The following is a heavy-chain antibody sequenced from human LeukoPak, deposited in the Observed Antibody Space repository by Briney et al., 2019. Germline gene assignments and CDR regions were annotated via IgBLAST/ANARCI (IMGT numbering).Heavy chain of an antibody. Sequence: SETLSLTCAVSSYSISSGSYRGWIRPSPGKGLEWVGSIFHSGNSYYNPSLKSRLTMSVDTSKNQFSLKLTSVTAADTALYYCARVTYVDDMLYQYFDYWGQGILVTVSS. D-gene: IGHD4-17*01. CDR1: SYSISSGSY. J-gene: IGHJ4*02. V-gene: IGHV4-38-2*01. CDR3: ARVTYVDDMLYQYFDY. CDR2: IFHSGNS.